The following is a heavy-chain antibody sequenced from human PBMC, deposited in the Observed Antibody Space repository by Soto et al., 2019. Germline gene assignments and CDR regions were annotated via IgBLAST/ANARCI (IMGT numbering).Heavy chain of an antibody. J-gene: IGHJ6*02. CDR2: IHQDGNEK. Sequence: EVQLVESGGGLVQPGGSLRLSCAASRFTFSTYWMTWARLTPGKGLEWVANIHQDGNEKYYMDSVKGRFTISRDNAKNSLYLQMTSLRAEDTAVYYCAGGNALDVWGQGTTVTVSS. CDR1: RFTFSTYW. CDR3: AGGNALDV. V-gene: IGHV3-7*01.